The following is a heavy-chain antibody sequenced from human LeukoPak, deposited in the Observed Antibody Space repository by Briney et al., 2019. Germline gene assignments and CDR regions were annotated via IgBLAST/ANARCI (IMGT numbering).Heavy chain of an antibody. J-gene: IGHJ3*02. CDR3: ARGRWNWGYAFDI. CDR1: GFTFSSYG. D-gene: IGHD7-27*01. V-gene: IGHV3-30*02. Sequence: GGSLRLSCAASGFTFSSYGMHWVRQAPGKGLEWVAFIRYDGSNKYYADSVKGRFTISRDNAKNSLYLQMNSLRAEDTAVYYCARGRWNWGYAFDIWGQGTMVTVSS. CDR2: IRYDGSNK.